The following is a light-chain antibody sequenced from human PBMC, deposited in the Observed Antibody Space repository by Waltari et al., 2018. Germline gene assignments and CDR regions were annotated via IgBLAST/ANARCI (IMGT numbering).Light chain of an antibody. CDR3: QQYGKTPPT. CDR2: AAS. J-gene: IGKJ4*01. V-gene: IGKV1-NL1*01. CDR1: KGISNS. Sequence: DIQMTQSPSYLYASLGDRVTITCRASKGISNSLAWYQEKPWKDHKLLLYAASSLPLGVPSRCSGSGAGTDYTLTSSSLQPEDFENYYCQQYGKTPPTFGGGTKLQIK.